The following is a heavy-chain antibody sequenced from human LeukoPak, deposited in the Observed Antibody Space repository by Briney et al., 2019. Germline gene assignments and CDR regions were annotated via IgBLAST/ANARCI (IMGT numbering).Heavy chain of an antibody. D-gene: IGHD2-21*01. J-gene: IGHJ4*02. CDR3: AKGHGGFAVVSDLDY. V-gene: IGHV3-23*01. CDR1: GFTFTNYG. CDR2: ISGSGGST. Sequence: QTGGSLRLSCAASGFTFTNYGMSWVRQAPGKGLESVSAISGSGGSTYYADSVKGRFTISRDNSKNTLYLQMNSLRAEDTAVYYCAKGHGGFAVVSDLDYWGQGTLVTVSS.